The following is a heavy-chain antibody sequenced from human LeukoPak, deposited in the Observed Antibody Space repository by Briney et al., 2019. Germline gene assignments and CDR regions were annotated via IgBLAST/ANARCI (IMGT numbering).Heavy chain of an antibody. CDR3: APAPITMVRGVITSDAFDI. Sequence: ASVKVSCKASGGTFSSYAISWVRQAPGQGLEWMGRIIPIFGTANYAQKFQGRVTITTDESTSTAYMELSSLRSEDTAVYYCAPAPITMVRGVITSDAFDIWGQGTMVIVSS. J-gene: IGHJ3*02. CDR2: IIPIFGTA. CDR1: GGTFSSYA. D-gene: IGHD3-10*01. V-gene: IGHV1-69*05.